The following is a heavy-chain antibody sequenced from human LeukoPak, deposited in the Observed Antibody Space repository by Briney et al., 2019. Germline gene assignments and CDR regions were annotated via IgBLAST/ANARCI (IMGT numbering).Heavy chain of an antibody. CDR3: LAQYYFDY. CDR2: IISKSDGGTT. J-gene: IGHJ4*02. V-gene: IGHV3-15*01. CDR1: GFSASDAY. D-gene: IGHD5-24*01. Sequence: GGSLRLSCSASGFSASDAYMSWVRQTPGKRLEWIGRIISKSDGGTTDYAAPVKDRFIISRDDSKGTLYLRLNSLRTDDTAVYYCLAQYYFDYWGRGTLVTVSS.